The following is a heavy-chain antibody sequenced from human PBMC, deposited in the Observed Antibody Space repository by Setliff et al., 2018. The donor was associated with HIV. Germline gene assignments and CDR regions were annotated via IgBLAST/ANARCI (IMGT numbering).Heavy chain of an antibody. Sequence: ETLSLTCTVSGGSISSSNYYWGWIRQPPGKGLEWIGTIYYSGNTYYNPSLKSRVTISADTSKNEFFLKLTSVTAADTAVYYCARQPGYSSGWYFTASGFDPWGQGTLVTVSS. V-gene: IGHV4-39*01. CDR1: GGSISSSNYY. CDR3: ARQPGYSSGWYFTASGFDP. J-gene: IGHJ5*02. CDR2: IYYSGNT. D-gene: IGHD6-19*01.